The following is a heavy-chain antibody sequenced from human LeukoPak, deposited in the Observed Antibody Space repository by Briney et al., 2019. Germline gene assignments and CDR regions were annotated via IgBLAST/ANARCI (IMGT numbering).Heavy chain of an antibody. J-gene: IGHJ4*02. V-gene: IGHV3-21*01. Sequence: GGSLRLSCAASGFTFSSYSMNWVRQVPGRGLEWVSSISSSSSYIYYADSVKGRFTISRDNAKNSLYPQMNSLRAEDTAVYYCANTVTTVYWGQGTLVTVSS. D-gene: IGHD4-17*01. CDR3: ANTVTTVY. CDR1: GFTFSSYS. CDR2: ISSSSSYI.